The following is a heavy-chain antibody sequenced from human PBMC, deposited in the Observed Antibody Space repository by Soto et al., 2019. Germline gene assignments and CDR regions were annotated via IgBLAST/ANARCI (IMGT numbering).Heavy chain of an antibody. J-gene: IGHJ4*02. CDR2: ISLSGNT. V-gene: IGHV4-4*02. CDR1: GGSITNTDW. Sequence: SETLSLTCAVSGGSITNTDWWTWVRQPPGMGLEWVGDISLSGNTNYNPSLEGRAAISLDKSRNQFSLILNSVTAADTAVYYCAKGLDNSGWYSSFDYWGRGTLVTVSS. CDR3: AKGLDNSGWYSSFDY. D-gene: IGHD6-13*01.